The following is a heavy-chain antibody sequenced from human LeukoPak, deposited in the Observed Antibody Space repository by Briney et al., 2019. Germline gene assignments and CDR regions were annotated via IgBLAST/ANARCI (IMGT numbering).Heavy chain of an antibody. D-gene: IGHD1-14*01. CDR3: AREPKTGYLDY. Sequence: GASVKVSCKASGYTFTSYAIQWVRQAPGQRLEWMGWINAGHGNTKYSQKFQGRVTITRDTSASTAYMELSSLRSGDTAVYYCAREPKTGYLDYWGQGTLVTVSS. CDR2: INAGHGNT. CDR1: GYTFTSYA. J-gene: IGHJ4*02. V-gene: IGHV1-3*01.